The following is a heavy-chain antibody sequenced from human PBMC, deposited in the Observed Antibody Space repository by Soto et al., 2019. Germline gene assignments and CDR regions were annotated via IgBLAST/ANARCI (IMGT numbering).Heavy chain of an antibody. CDR2: ISSGSSTI. V-gene: IGHV3-48*01. CDR1: GFTFSSYC. Sequence: GGSLRLSCAASGFTFSSYCMNWVRQAPGKELEWISFISSGSSTIYYADSVKGRFTISRDNARNSLYLQTNSLRAEDTAVYYCARGPPGYCGSTSCSIDYWGQGTLVTVSS. CDR3: ARGPPGYCGSTSCSIDY. J-gene: IGHJ4*02. D-gene: IGHD2-2*01.